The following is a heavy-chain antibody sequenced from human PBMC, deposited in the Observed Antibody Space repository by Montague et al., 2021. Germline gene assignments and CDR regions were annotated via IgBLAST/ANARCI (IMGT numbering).Heavy chain of an antibody. Sequence: SLRLSWVASGFIFNNYVMNWVRQAPGKGPEWVSGINGNSINIDYADSVKGRFTISRDNAKNSLYLQMNSLRAEDTAFYYCVKDTRDYYPDFWGQGILVTVSS. CDR1: GFIFNNYV. CDR2: INGNSINI. J-gene: IGHJ4*02. V-gene: IGHV3-9*01. D-gene: IGHD3-3*01. CDR3: VKDTRDYYPDF.